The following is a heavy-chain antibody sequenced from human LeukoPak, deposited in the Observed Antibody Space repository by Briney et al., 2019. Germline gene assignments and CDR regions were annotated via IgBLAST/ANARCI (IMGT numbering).Heavy chain of an antibody. CDR1: GGSISPYF. J-gene: IGHJ4*02. Sequence: SETLSLTCTVSGGSISPYFWSWIRQPPGKGLERIGYISYSGNTNYNPSLKSRVTLSVDTSKNHFSLKLTSVTAADTAVYYCARDPGIPTVWGGFGYWGQGSLVTVSS. CDR3: ARDPGIPTVWGGFGY. V-gene: IGHV4-59*01. D-gene: IGHD4-11*01. CDR2: ISYSGNT.